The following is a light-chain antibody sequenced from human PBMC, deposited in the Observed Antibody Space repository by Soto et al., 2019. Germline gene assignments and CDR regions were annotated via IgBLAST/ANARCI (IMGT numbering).Light chain of an antibody. CDR1: SSDVGGYNY. J-gene: IGLJ2*01. V-gene: IGLV2-14*01. Sequence: QSALTQPASVSGSPGQSITISCTGTSSDVGGYNYISWYQQHPGKAPKFIIYDVRNRPSGVSNRFSGSRSGNTASLTISCLQAEDEADYYCCSYTSSSTVIFGGGTKLTVL. CDR2: DVR. CDR3: CSYTSSSTVI.